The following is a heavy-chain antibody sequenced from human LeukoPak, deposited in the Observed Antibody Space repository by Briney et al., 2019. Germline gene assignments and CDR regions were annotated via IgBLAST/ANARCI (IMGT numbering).Heavy chain of an antibody. V-gene: IGHV3-23*01. D-gene: IGHD2-2*01. CDR1: GFTFSSYA. Sequence: GGPLRLSCAASGFTFSSYAMSWVRQAPGKGLDWVSAISGSGGSTYYADSVKGRFTISRDNSKNTLYLQMNSLRAEDTAVYYCAKDRAGYCSSTSCPRGMDVWGQGTTVTVSS. CDR2: ISGSGGST. CDR3: AKDRAGYCSSTSCPRGMDV. J-gene: IGHJ6*02.